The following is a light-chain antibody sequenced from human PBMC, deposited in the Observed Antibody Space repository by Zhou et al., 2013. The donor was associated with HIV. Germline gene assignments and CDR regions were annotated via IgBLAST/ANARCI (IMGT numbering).Light chain of an antibody. CDR2: DAS. CDR3: QQASSFPLT. J-gene: IGKJ5*01. CDR1: EGVGRN. Sequence: EMVVAQSPATLSVSPGERVTLSCRTSEGVGRNLAWYQQKPGLAPRLFIYDASTRATGIPARFSGSGSGTEFTLTISSLQSEDFATYYCQQASSFPLTFGQGTRLEIK. V-gene: IGKV3-15*01.